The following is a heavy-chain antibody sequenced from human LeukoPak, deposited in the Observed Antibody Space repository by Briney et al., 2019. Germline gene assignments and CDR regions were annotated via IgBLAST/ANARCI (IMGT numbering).Heavy chain of an antibody. CDR2: IIPILGIA. CDR3: ARLVHRVWFGESGFDP. J-gene: IGHJ5*02. Sequence: SVKVSCKASGGTFSSYAISWVRQAPGQGLEWMGRIIPILGIANYAQKFQGRVTITADKSTSTAYMELSSLRSEDTAVYYCARLVHRVWFGESGFDPWGQGTLVTVSS. D-gene: IGHD3-10*01. V-gene: IGHV1-69*04. CDR1: GGTFSSYA.